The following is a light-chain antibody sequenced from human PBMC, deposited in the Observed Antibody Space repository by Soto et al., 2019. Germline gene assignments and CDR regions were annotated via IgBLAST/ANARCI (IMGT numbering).Light chain of an antibody. CDR1: SSHLGGYNF. J-gene: IGLJ1*01. CDR3: SSYTTSSTLYV. V-gene: IGLV2-14*01. Sequence: QPVLTPPASVSGSPGQSVTISCTGTSSHLGGYNFVSWYQQHPGKAPKLMIYEVSNRPSGVSNRFSGSKSGNTASLTISGLQAEDEADYYCSSYTTSSTLYVFGTGTKV. CDR2: EVS.